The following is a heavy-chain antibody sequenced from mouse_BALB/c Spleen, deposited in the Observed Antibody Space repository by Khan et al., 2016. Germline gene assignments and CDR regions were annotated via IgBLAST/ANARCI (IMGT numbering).Heavy chain of an antibody. J-gene: IGHJ2*01. V-gene: IGHV5-6-3*01. CDR3: AIIYNYGSPYFDY. CDR2: INSNGGNT. Sequence: EVQLVESGGGLVQPGGSLKLSCAASGFTFSNYGMSWVRQTPDKRLELVATINSNGGNTYYPDSVKGRFTISRDNSNNTLYLQLSSLKSEDTAMYYCAIIYNYGSPYFDYWVQGTTLTVSS. D-gene: IGHD1-1*01. CDR1: GFTFSNYG.